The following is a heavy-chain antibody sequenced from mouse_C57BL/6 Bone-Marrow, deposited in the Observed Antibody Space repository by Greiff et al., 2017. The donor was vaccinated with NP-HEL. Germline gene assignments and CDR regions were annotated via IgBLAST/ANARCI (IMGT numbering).Heavy chain of an antibody. CDR2: IYPRSGNT. CDR3: AAMVTATWGAD. CDR1: GYTFTSYG. V-gene: IGHV1-81*01. Sequence: QVQLQQSGAELARPGASVTLSCKASGYTFTSYGISWVKQRTGQGLEWIGEIYPRSGNTYYNEKFKGKATLTADKSSSTAYMELRSLTSEDSAVYFCAAMVTATWGADWGQGTLVTVSA. J-gene: IGHJ3*01. D-gene: IGHD2-2*01.